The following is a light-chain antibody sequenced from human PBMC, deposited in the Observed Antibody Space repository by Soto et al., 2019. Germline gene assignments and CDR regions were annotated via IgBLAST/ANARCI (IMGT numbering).Light chain of an antibody. CDR3: QQYGRPSRT. V-gene: IGKV3-20*01. CDR2: GAS. CDR1: QSVSSY. Sequence: EIVLTQSPGTLSLSPGERATLSCRASQSVSSYLAWYQQKPGQAPRLLIYGASSRATGIPDRFSGSGSGTAFTLTISRREPEDLAVYYCQQYGRPSRTFGQGTKVEIK. J-gene: IGKJ1*01.